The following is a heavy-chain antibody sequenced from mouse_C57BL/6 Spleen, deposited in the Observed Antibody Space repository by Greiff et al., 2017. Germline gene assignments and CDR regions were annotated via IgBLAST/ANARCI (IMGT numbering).Heavy chain of an antibody. J-gene: IGHJ3*01. CDR3: ARADSPGAWFAY. CDR1: GYSITSGYY. V-gene: IGHV3-6*01. CDR2: ISYDGSN. Sequence: VQLKESGPGLVKPSQSLSLTCSVTGYSITSGYYWNWIRQFPGNKLEWMGYISYDGSNNYNPSLKNRISITRDTSKNQFFLKLNSVTTEDTATYYCARADSPGAWFAYWGQGTLVTVSA.